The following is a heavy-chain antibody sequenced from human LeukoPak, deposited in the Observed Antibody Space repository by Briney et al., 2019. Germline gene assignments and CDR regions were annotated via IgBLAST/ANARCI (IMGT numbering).Heavy chain of an antibody. V-gene: IGHV3-30-3*01. CDR2: ISYDGSNK. CDR3: AEEQWLVH. J-gene: IGHJ4*02. CDR1: GFTFSSYA. D-gene: IGHD6-19*01. Sequence: GGSLRLSCAASGFTFSSYAMHWVRQAPGKGLEWVAVISYDGSNKYYADSVKGRFTISRDNSKNTLYLQMNSLRAEDTAVYYCAEEQWLVHWGQGTLVTVSS.